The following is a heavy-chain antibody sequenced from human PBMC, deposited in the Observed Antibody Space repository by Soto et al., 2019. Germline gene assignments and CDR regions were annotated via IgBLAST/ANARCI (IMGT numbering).Heavy chain of an antibody. D-gene: IGHD3-10*01. CDR3: ARAMVRGPTNWFDP. Sequence: SETLSLTCTVSGGSISSYYWSWIRQPPGKGLEWIGYIYYSGSTNYNPSLKSRVTISVDTSKNQFSLKLSSVTAADTAVYYCARAMVRGPTNWFDPWGQGTLVTVSS. V-gene: IGHV4-59*08. CDR2: IYYSGST. J-gene: IGHJ5*02. CDR1: GGSISSYY.